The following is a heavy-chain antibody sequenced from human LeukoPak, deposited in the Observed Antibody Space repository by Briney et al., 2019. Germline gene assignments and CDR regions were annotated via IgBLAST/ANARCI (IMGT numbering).Heavy chain of an antibody. CDR1: GGSISSYY. Sequence: ASETLSLTCTVSGGSISSYYWSWIRQPPGKGLEWIGYIYYSGSTNYNPSLKSRVTISVDTSKNQFSLKLSSVTAADTAVHYCARDTHSEGRDFPKDLLLHSYYYYGMDVWGQGTTVTVSS. V-gene: IGHV4-59*01. D-gene: IGHD2/OR15-2a*01. CDR3: ARDTHSEGRDFPKDLLLHSYYYYGMDV. CDR2: IYYSGST. J-gene: IGHJ6*02.